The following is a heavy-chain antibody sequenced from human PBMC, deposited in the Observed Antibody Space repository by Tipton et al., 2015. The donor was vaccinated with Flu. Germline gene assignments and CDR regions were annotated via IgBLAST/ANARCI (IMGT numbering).Heavy chain of an antibody. CDR1: GYTLTSYP. CDR3: ARPGGPAAINPFSYFDF. D-gene: IGHD2-2*01. J-gene: IGHJ4*02. Sequence: QVQLVQSGAEVKKPGASVKVSCKASGYTLTSYPISWVRQAPGQGLEWMGWISGYSGNTNYAQRLQGRVTMTTDTSTNTAYMELRSLRSDDTAVYYCARPGGPAAINPFSYFDFWGQGALVAVSS. V-gene: IGHV1-18*04. CDR2: ISGYSGNT.